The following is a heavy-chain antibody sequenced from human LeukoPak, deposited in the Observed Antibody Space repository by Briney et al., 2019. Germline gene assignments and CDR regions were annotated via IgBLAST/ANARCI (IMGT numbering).Heavy chain of an antibody. D-gene: IGHD6-13*01. CDR3: AREWQGGIAAAGTRIEGGY. V-gene: IGHV3-7*01. CDR2: IKQDGSEK. CDR1: GFSVSGYW. J-gene: IGHJ4*02. Sequence: LGGSLRLSCAVSGFSVSGYWMTWVRQAPGKGLEWVANIKQDGSEKNYVDSVKGRFTISRDNAENSLFLQMNSLRVEDTAVYYCAREWQGGIAAAGTRIEGGYWGQGTLVAVSS.